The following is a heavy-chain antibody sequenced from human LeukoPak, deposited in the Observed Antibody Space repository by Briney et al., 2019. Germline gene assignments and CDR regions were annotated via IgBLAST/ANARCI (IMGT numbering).Heavy chain of an antibody. CDR1: GYSISSGYY. Sequence: SETLSLTCTVSGYSISSGYYWGWIRQPPGKGLEWIGSIYHSGSTYYNPSLKSRVTITIDTSENQFSLNLSSVTAADTAVYYCARKFPQIGYCSSSSCPGAFDIWGQGTMVTVSS. J-gene: IGHJ3*02. CDR2: IYHSGST. D-gene: IGHD2-2*01. V-gene: IGHV4-38-2*02. CDR3: ARKFPQIGYCSSSSCPGAFDI.